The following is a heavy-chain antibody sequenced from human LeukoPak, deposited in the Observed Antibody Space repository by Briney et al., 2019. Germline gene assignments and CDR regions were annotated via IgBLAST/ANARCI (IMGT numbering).Heavy chain of an antibody. J-gene: IGHJ4*02. Sequence: GGSLRLSCAASGVTFSGSALYWVRQAFGKGLEWVGRIRSKANSYATAYAASVKGRFTISRDDSKNTAYMQMNSLKTEDTAVYYCTRHGYDSSDYYATLDYWGQGTLVTVSS. CDR3: TRHGYDSSDYYATLDY. V-gene: IGHV3-73*01. CDR2: IRSKANSYAT. CDR1: GVTFSGSA. D-gene: IGHD3-22*01.